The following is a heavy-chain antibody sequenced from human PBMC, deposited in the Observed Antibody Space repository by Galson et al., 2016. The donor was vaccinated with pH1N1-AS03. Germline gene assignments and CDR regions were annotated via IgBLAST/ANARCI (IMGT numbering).Heavy chain of an antibody. V-gene: IGHV3-7*01. CDR2: IKQDGSEK. CDR1: GFTFSSYW. Sequence: SLRLSCAASGFTFSSYWMSWVRQAPGKGLEWVANIKQDGSEKYYVDSVKGRFSISRDNSKNTLFLQMSALRAEDTAVYYCANDFNYDFWSGYSFYWGQGALVTVSS. J-gene: IGHJ4*02. D-gene: IGHD3/OR15-3a*01. CDR3: ANDFNYDFWSGYSFY.